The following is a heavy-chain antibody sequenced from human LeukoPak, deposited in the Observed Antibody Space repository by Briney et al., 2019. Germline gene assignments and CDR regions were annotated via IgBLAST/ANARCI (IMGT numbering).Heavy chain of an antibody. V-gene: IGHV5-51*01. CDR1: GYSFTNYW. CDR3: ARLWTTGTAYNRFDP. D-gene: IGHD1-1*01. Sequence: GESLKVSCKGSGYSFTNYWIGWVRQMPGKGLEWMGIIYPGDSDTRYSPSFQGQVTISADKSISTAYLQWSSLKASDTAMYYCARLWTTGTAYNRFDPWGQGTRVTVSS. J-gene: IGHJ5*02. CDR2: IYPGDSDT.